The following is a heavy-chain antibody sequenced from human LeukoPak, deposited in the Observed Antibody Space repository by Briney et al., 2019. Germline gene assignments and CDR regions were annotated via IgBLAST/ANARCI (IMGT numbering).Heavy chain of an antibody. V-gene: IGHV3-23*01. CDR1: GFTFSSYA. CDR2: ISASGGNT. Sequence: PGGSLRLSRVVSGFTFSSYAMNWVRQAPGKRLEWVSDISASGGNTYYTNSVKGRFTISRDNSKNTLFMQVNCLRDEDTALYYCAKYVGPSGSNYYGLDVWGQGTAVTVSS. J-gene: IGHJ6*02. D-gene: IGHD1-26*01. CDR3: AKYVGPSGSNYYGLDV.